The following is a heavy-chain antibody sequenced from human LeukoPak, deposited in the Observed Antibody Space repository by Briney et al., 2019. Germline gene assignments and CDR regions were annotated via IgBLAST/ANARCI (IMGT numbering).Heavy chain of an antibody. D-gene: IGHD6-13*01. CDR2: INHSGST. J-gene: IGHJ5*01. CDR1: GGSFSGYY. CDR3: ARGVAAANDYNWFDS. V-gene: IGHV4-34*01. Sequence: PSETLSLTCAVYGGSFSGYYWSWIRQPPGKGLEWIGEINHSGSTNYNPSLKSRVTMSVDTSNNHFSLKLTSVTAADTAVYFCARGVAAANDYNWFDSWGQGTLVTVSS.